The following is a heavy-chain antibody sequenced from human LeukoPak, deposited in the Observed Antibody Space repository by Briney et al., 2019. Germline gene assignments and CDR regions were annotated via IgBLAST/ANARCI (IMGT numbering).Heavy chain of an antibody. CDR3: AREGGFYGSGPLNDYGMDV. CDR1: GFTVSSNY. CDR2: IYSGDNT. Sequence: PGGSLRLSCAASGFTVSSNYMSWVRQAPGKGLEWVSVIYSGDNTFYADSVKGRFTFSRDNSKNTLDLQMSSLRPEDTAVYHCAREGGFYGSGPLNDYGMDVWGQGTAVTVSS. V-gene: IGHV3-66*02. J-gene: IGHJ6*02. D-gene: IGHD3-10*01.